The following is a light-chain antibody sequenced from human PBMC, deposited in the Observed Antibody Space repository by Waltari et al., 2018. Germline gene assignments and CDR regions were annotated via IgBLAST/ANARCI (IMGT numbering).Light chain of an antibody. CDR1: SSAVGGYNF. CDR2: DVT. Sequence: QSALTQPASVSGSPGQSITLSCTGTSSAVGGYNFVSWYQQHPGKVPKLIIYDVTNRPSGVSNRFSGSKSGNTASLTISGLQAEDEADYYCSSYTTSSTYVFGTGTKVTVL. J-gene: IGLJ1*01. CDR3: SSYTTSSTYV. V-gene: IGLV2-14*03.